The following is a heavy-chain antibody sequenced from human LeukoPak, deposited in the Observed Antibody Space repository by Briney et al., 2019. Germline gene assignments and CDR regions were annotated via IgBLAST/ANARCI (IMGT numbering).Heavy chain of an antibody. CDR1: GFTFSTYG. CDR3: TTDYYDSSGSYYGMDV. J-gene: IGHJ6*02. CDR2: IWYDGTDK. D-gene: IGHD3-22*01. Sequence: GGSLRLSCAASGFTFSTYGMHWVRQAPGKGLEWVAVIWYDGTDKYYADSVKGRFTISRDNSKNTLYLQMNSLKTEDTAVYYCTTDYYDSSGSYYGMDVWGQGTTVTVSS. V-gene: IGHV3-33*01.